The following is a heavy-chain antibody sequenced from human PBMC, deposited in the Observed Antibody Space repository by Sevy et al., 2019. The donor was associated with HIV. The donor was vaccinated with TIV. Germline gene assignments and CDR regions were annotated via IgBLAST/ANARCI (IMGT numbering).Heavy chain of an antibody. V-gene: IGHV3-30-3*01. CDR2: ISYDGSNK. J-gene: IGHJ6*02. D-gene: IGHD2-15*01. CDR1: GFTFSSYA. CDR3: ARDDNCSGGSCYSAYYYGMDV. Sequence: GGSLRLSCAASGFTFSSYAMHWVRQAPGKGLEWVAVISYDGSNKYYADSVKGRLTISRDNSKNTLYLQMNSLRAEDTAVYYCARDDNCSGGSCYSAYYYGMDVWGQGTTVTVSS.